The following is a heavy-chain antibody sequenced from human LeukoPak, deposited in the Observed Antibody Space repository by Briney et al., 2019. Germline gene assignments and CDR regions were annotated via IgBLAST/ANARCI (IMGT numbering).Heavy chain of an antibody. J-gene: IGHJ6*02. D-gene: IGHD3-10*01. CDR1: GFTFSSYG. CDR3: AKDNAYGSGSYYYGMDV. V-gene: IGHV3-30*18. CDR2: ISYDGSNK. Sequence: TGGSLRLSCAASGFTFSSYGMHWVRQAPGKGLEWVAVISYDGSNKYYADSVKGRFTISRDNSKSTLYLQMNSLRAEDTAVYYCAKDNAYGSGSYYYGMDVWGQGTTVTVSS.